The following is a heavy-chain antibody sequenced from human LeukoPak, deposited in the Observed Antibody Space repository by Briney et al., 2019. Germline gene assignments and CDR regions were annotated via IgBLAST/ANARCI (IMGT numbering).Heavy chain of an antibody. CDR3: ARANDYVGV. Sequence: SETLSLTCTVTGGSMTNYYWSWIRQPAGKELEWIGRIFADGSTTYNPSLKSRLTMSLDTSNNQFSLSLSSVTAADTAVYYCARANDYVGVWGQGTTVTVSS. J-gene: IGHJ6*02. CDR1: GGSMTNYY. CDR2: IFADGST. V-gene: IGHV4-4*07. D-gene: IGHD5-12*01.